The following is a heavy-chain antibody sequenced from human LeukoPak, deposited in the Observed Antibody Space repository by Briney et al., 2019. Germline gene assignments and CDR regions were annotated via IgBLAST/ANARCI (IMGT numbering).Heavy chain of an antibody. CDR3: ATLPYYDILTGIDY. V-gene: IGHV1-2*02. CDR2: INPNSGGT. D-gene: IGHD3-9*01. Sequence: ASVKVSCKASGYTFTGYYMHWVRQAPGQGLEWMGWINPNSGGTNYAQKFQGRVTMTRDTSISTAYMELSRLRSDDTAVYYCATLPYYDILTGIDYWGQGTLVTVSS. J-gene: IGHJ4*02. CDR1: GYTFTGYY.